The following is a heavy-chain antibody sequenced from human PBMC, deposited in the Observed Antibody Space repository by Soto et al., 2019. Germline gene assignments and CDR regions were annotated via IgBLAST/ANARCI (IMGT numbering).Heavy chain of an antibody. Sequence: QVQLVESGGGVVQPGRSLRLSCAASGFTFSDYYMSWIRQAPGKGLEWVSHSSASGSTVYYGDSVKGRFTISRDNAKNSLFLQMSSLRAEDTAVYYCARKGRYYDNSGYDYWGQGTLVTVCS. CDR3: ARKGRYYDNSGYDY. V-gene: IGHV3-11*01. CDR2: SSASGSTV. J-gene: IGHJ4*02. CDR1: GFTFSDYY. D-gene: IGHD3-22*01.